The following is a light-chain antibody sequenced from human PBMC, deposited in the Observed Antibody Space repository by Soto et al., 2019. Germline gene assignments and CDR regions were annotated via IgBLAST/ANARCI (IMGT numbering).Light chain of an antibody. CDR1: SSDVGGYNY. Sequence: QSVLTQPASVSGSPGQSITISCPGTSSDVGGYNYVSWYQQHPDKAPKLMIYEVSNRPTGVSNRFSGSKSGNTASLTISGLQAEDEADYYCSSYTSSSTLVFGTGTKVTVL. CDR2: EVS. J-gene: IGLJ1*01. V-gene: IGLV2-14*01. CDR3: SSYTSSSTLV.